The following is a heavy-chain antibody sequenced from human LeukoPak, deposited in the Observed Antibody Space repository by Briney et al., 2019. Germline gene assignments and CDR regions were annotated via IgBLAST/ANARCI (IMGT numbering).Heavy chain of an antibody. Sequence: GGSLRLSCAASGFTFSSYWMHWVRQAPGQGLVCVSRIKSDGSSTSYADSVKGRFTISRDNAKNTLYLQMNSLRAEDTAVYYCARDPGGGGAKGHNWFDPWGQGTLVTVSS. CDR1: GFTFSSYW. CDR2: IKSDGSST. D-gene: IGHD2-21*01. CDR3: ARDPGGGGAKGHNWFDP. V-gene: IGHV3-74*01. J-gene: IGHJ5*02.